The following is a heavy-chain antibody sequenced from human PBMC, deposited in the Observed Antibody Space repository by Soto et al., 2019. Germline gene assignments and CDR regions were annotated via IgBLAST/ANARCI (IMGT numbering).Heavy chain of an antibody. CDR3: ARDQQWLVRFYFDF. D-gene: IGHD6-19*01. V-gene: IGHV3-33*01. CDR2: IWYDGSNK. Sequence: GGSLRLSCAASGFTFSSYGMHWVRQAPGKGLEWVAVIWYDGSNKYYADSVKGRFTISRDNSKNTLYLQMNSLRAEDTAVYYCARDQQWLVRFYFDFWGQGTLVTVS. CDR1: GFTFSSYG. J-gene: IGHJ4*02.